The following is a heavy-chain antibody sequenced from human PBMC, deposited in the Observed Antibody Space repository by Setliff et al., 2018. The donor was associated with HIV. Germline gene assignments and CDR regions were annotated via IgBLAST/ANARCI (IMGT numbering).Heavy chain of an antibody. D-gene: IGHD3-10*01. CDR1: GASMSSGDYY. CDR2: IYYSGNS. Sequence: SETLSLTCTVSGASMSSGDYYWSWIRQPPGKGLEWIGYIYYSGNSYYNPSLKSRVTLSVDTSKNQFSLKVNSVTAADTAVYYCAREVNIPVRGITDDAFDIWGQGTLVTVSS. V-gene: IGHV4-30-4*08. CDR3: AREVNIPVRGITDDAFDI. J-gene: IGHJ3*02.